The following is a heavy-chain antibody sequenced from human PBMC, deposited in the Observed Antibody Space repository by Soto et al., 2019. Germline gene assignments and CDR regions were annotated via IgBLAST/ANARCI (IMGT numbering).Heavy chain of an antibody. Sequence: EVQLVESGGGLVQPVGSLRLSCAASGFTFSNYWMHWVRQAPGKGLVWVSRINSDGSSTSYADSVKGRFTISRDNAKNTLYLQMNSLRAEDTAVYYCAREGSWKRVGLFDYWGQGTLVTVSS. V-gene: IGHV3-74*01. CDR2: INSDGSST. J-gene: IGHJ4*02. CDR1: GFTFSNYW. D-gene: IGHD6-13*01. CDR3: AREGSWKRVGLFDY.